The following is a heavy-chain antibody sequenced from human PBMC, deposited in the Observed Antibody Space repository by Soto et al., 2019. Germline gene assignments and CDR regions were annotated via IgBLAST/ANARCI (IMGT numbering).Heavy chain of an antibody. J-gene: IGHJ3*02. CDR1: GYTFTSYA. D-gene: IGHD3-22*01. Sequence: ASVKVSCKASGYTFTSYAMHWVRQAPGQRLEWMGWINAGNGNTKYSQKFQGRVTITRDTSASTAYMEPSSLRSEDTAVYYCARENSPYYDSSGYYPHDAFDIWGQGTMVTVSS. CDR3: ARENSPYYDSSGYYPHDAFDI. V-gene: IGHV1-3*01. CDR2: INAGNGNT.